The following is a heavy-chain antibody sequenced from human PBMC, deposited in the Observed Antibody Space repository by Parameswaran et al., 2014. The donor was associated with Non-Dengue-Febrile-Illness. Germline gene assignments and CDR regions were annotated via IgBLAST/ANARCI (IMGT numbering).Heavy chain of an antibody. Sequence: VRQAPGKGLEWVAVIWYDGSNKYYADSVKGRFTISRDNSKNTLYLQMNSLRAEDTAVYYCARDHSLGSSGSDYWGQGTLVTVSS. V-gene: IGHV3-33*01. CDR2: IWYDGSNK. J-gene: IGHJ4*02. D-gene: IGHD3-22*01. CDR3: ARDHSLGSSGSDY.